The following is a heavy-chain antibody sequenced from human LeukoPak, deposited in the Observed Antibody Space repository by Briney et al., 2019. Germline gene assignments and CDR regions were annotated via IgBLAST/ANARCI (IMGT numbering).Heavy chain of an antibody. CDR1: GFTFSSYW. V-gene: IGHV3-74*01. CDR2: INSDGSST. D-gene: IGHD4-17*01. CDR3: ARGDDYDAVGY. J-gene: IGHJ4*02. Sequence: GGSLRLSCAASGFTFSSYWTHWVRHAPGKGLVWVSRINSDGSSTSCADSVKGRFTISRDNAKNTLYLQMNSLRAEDTAVYYCARGDDYDAVGYWGQGTLVTVSS.